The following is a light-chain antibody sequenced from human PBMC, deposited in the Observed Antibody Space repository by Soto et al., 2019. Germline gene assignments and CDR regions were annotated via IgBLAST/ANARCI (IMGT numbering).Light chain of an antibody. CDR1: SSDVGGYNY. CDR3: CSYAGSYRV. CDR2: DVS. J-gene: IGLJ1*01. Sequence: QSVLTQPRSVSGSPGQSVTISCTGTSSDVGGYNYVSWYQQHPGKAPKLMIYDVSKRPSGVPDRFSGSKSGNTASLTISGLQAEDEADYYCCSYAGSYRVFGTGTNVTVL. V-gene: IGLV2-11*01.